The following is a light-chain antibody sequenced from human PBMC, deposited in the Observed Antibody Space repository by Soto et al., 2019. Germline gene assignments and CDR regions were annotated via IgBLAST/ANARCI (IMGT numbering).Light chain of an antibody. CDR2: DAS. CDR1: QSVSSNY. Sequence: EIVMTQSPATLSLSPGERAALSCGASQSVSSNYLAWYQQKPGLAPRLLIYDASRRATGIPDRFSGSGSGADFILSISRLEPEDFAVYYCQQYGSSPWTFGQGTKVDIK. CDR3: QQYGSSPWT. V-gene: IGKV3D-20*01. J-gene: IGKJ1*01.